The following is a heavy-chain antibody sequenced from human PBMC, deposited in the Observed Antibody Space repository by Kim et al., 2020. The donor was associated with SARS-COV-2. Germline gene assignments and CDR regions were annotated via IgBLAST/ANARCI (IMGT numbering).Heavy chain of an antibody. Sequence: ASVKVSCKASGYTFTSYGVNWVRQAPGQRLEWMGWINAGNGNTEYSQKFQGRVTITRDTSASTAYMELSSLRSEATAVYYCATDKTPLAYCGGDCKTPLDYWGQGTLVTVSS. CDR3: ATDKTPLAYCGGDCKTPLDY. D-gene: IGHD2-21*01. CDR2: INAGNGNT. V-gene: IGHV1-3*01. J-gene: IGHJ4*02. CDR1: GYTFTSYG.